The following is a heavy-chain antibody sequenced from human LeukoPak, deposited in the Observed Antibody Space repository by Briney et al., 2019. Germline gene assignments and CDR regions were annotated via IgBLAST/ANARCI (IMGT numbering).Heavy chain of an antibody. CDR3: ARDLGGDGSGSFDY. CDR2: IYYSGST. V-gene: IGHV4-59*01. CDR1: GGSISSYY. D-gene: IGHD6-19*01. J-gene: IGHJ4*02. Sequence: PSETLSLTCTVSGGSISSYYWSWIRQPPGKGLEWIGYIYYSGSTNYNPSLKSRVTISVDTSKNQFSLKLSSVTAADTAVYYCARDLGGDGSGSFDYWGQGTLVTVSS.